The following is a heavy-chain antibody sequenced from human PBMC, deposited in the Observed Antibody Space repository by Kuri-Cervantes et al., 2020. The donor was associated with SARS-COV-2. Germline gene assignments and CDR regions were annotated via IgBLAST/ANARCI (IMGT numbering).Heavy chain of an antibody. V-gene: IGHV3-23*01. CDR2: ISGSGGST. D-gene: IGHD4-17*01. CDR1: GSTFSSYA. CDR3: AKVESQVEDDYVGDYWGYFDY. Sequence: LSLTCAASGSTFSSYAMSWVRQAPGKGLEWVSAISGSGGSTYYADSVKGRFTISRDNSKNTLYLQMNSLRAEDTAVYYCAKVESQVEDDYVGDYWGYFDYWGQGTLVTVSS. J-gene: IGHJ4*02.